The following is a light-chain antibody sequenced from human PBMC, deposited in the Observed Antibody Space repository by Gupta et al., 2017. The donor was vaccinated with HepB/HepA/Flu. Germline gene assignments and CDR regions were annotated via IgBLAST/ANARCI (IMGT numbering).Light chain of an antibody. V-gene: IGKV3-20*01. CDR3: QQYGSAPWT. CDR2: LAS. CDR1: QSFVGNR. Sequence: EIVLTQSPGTVSLSPGERATLACRASQSFVGNRLSWFHQRPGQAPRLLIDLASSSATVIPDRFSGSGIGTQFSLTISRLEPEDCAVYYCQQYGSAPWTFGQGTKVEIK. J-gene: IGKJ1*01.